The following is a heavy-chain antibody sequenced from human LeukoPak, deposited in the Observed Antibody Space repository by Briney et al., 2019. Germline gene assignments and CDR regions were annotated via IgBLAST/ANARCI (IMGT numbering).Heavy chain of an antibody. D-gene: IGHD3-10*01. CDR1: GYILTDLS. Sequence: ASVKVSCKVSGYILTDLSMHWVRQAPGQGLEWMGIINPSGGSTSYAQKFQGRVTMTRDTSTSTVYMELSSLRSEDTAVYYCARSGKGPTSIAKAYYYGSGSCPTPFDWFDPWGQGTLVTVSS. CDR3: ARSGKGPTSIAKAYYYGSGSCPTPFDWFDP. CDR2: INPSGGST. J-gene: IGHJ5*02. V-gene: IGHV1-46*01.